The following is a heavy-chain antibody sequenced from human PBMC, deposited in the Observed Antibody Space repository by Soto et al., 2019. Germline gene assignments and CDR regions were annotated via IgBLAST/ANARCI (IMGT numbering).Heavy chain of an antibody. V-gene: IGHV4-30-4*01. CDR1: GGSISRRNFY. Sequence: QVQLQESGPGLVRPSQTLSLSCTVSGGSISRRNFYWTWIRQRPGEGLEWIGCISYSGTAFYKPSIKSRLTISVDASKNQFSLNVTAVTAADTAIYYCVGCQNPDFFDDWGQGSLVTVSS. D-gene: IGHD3-16*01. CDR3: VGCQNPDFFDD. J-gene: IGHJ4*02. CDR2: ISYSGTA.